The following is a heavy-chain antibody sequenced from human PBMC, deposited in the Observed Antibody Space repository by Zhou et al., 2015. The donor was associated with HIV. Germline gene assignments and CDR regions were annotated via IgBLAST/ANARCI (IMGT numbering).Heavy chain of an antibody. Sequence: QVQLVQSGAEVKKPGSSVKVSCKASGGTFSSYAISWVRQAPGQGLEWMGGIIPIFGTANYAQKFQGRVTITADKSTSTAYMELSSLRSEDTAVYYCARDRPYSSSGYYYGMDVWGQGTTVTVSS. CDR3: ARDRPYSSSGYYYGMDV. J-gene: IGHJ6*02. D-gene: IGHD6-6*01. V-gene: IGHV1-69*06. CDR2: IIPIFGTA. CDR1: GGTFSSYA.